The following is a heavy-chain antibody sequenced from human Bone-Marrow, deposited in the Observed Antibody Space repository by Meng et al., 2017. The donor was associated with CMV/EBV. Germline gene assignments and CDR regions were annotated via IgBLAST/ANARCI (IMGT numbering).Heavy chain of an antibody. CDR3: ARDLGSAFDI. CDR1: GFTVSSNY. J-gene: IGHJ3*02. Sequence: GESLKISCAASGFTVSSNYMSWVRQAPGKGLEWVSVIYSGGSTYYADSVKGRFTISRDNSKNTLYLQMNSLRAEDTAVYYCARDLGSAFDIWGKGPMVTVSS. V-gene: IGHV3-53*01. CDR2: IYSGGST. D-gene: IGHD2-15*01.